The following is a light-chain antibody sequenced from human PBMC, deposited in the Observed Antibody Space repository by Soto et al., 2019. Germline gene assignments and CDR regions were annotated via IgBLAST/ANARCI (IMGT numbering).Light chain of an antibody. Sequence: QPVLTQPASVSGSPGQSITIYCSGTSIDMGAYDLVSWYQQHPGRAPKLIIYEVSHRFSGLSYRFSGSKSGNTASLTISGLQAEDEGDYYCTSFAPGRIYVFGSGTKVTVL. CDR3: TSFAPGRIYV. CDR1: SIDMGAYDL. J-gene: IGLJ6*01. V-gene: IGLV2-14*03. CDR2: EVS.